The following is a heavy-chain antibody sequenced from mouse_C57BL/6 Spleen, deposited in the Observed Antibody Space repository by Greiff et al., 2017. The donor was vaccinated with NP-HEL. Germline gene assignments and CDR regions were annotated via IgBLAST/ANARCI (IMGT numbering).Heavy chain of an antibody. V-gene: IGHV5-4*01. Sequence: EVKLVESGGGLVKPGGSLKLSCAASGFTFSSYAMSWVRQTPEKRLEWVATISDGGSYTYYPDNVKGRFTISRDNAKNNLYLQMSHLKSEDTAMYYCARERGSSYVPHWYLDVWGTGTTVTVSS. CDR2: ISDGGSYT. CDR1: GFTFSSYA. D-gene: IGHD1-1*01. J-gene: IGHJ1*03. CDR3: ARERGSSYVPHWYLDV.